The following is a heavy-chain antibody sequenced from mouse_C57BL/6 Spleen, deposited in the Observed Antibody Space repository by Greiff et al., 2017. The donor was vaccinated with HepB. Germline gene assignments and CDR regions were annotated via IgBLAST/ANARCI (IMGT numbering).Heavy chain of an antibody. J-gene: IGHJ4*01. CDR1: GFTFSDFY. V-gene: IGHV7-1*01. CDR2: SRNKANDYTT. CDR3: ARDSDYYAMDY. Sequence: EVKVVESGGGLVQSGRSLRLSCATSGFTFSDFYMEWVRQAPGKGLEWIAASRNKANDYTTEYSASVKGRFIVSRDTSQSILYLQMNALRAEDTAIYYCARDSDYYAMDYWGQGTSVTVSS.